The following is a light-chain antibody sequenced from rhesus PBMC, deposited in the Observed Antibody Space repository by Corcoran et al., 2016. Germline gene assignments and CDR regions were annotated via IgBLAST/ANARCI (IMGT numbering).Light chain of an antibody. J-gene: IGKJ1*01. CDR1: QGIYSW. CDR3: QQYSTRPPT. Sequence: DIQMTQSPSSLSASIGDTVTITCRASQGIYSWLAWYQRKPGKAPNLLIYKASSLQRGVTSRFSGSGSGTDFTLPISGLQSEDFSTYYCQQYSTRPPTFGQGTKVEIK. V-gene: IGKV1-22*01. CDR2: KAS.